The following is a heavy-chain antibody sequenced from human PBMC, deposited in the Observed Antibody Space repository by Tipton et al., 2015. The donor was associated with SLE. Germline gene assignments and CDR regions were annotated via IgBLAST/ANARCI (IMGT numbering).Heavy chain of an antibody. CDR3: ARLPDYFDH. J-gene: IGHJ4*02. V-gene: IGHV4-39*01. Sequence: TLSLTCTVSGGSISTSSYYWGWIRQPPGKGLEWIGNIYYSGSTYYNPSLKSRVTISVDTSKNQFPLKLSSVTAADTAVYYCARLPDYFDHWGQGALVTVSS. CDR2: IYYSGST. CDR1: GGSISTSSYY.